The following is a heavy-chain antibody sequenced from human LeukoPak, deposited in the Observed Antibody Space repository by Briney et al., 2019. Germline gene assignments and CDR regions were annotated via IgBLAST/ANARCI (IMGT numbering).Heavy chain of an antibody. D-gene: IGHD5-12*01. V-gene: IGHV3-11*04. CDR2: ISGSGTTI. CDR1: GFTFSDYY. CDR3: ARDGGGRRLRYHFDY. Sequence: PGGSLRLSCAASGFTFSDYYMSWIRQAPGKGLEWVSYISGSGTTIYYADSVKGRFTLSRDNAKNSLYLQMNSLRAEDTAVYYCARDGGGRRLRYHFDYWGQGTLVTVSS. J-gene: IGHJ4*02.